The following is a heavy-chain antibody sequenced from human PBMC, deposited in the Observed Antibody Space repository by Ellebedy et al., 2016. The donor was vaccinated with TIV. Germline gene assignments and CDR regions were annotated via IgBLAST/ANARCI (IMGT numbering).Heavy chain of an antibody. J-gene: IGHJ5*02. CDR1: GFTFSSYA. Sequence: GESLKISCAASGFTFSSYAMFWVRQAPGKGLEWVSTISADTYSTYYAESVKGRFTISRDNSKNTLYLQMNSLRADDTAVYYCALSMMVGPPDHWGQGTLVTVSS. D-gene: IGHD3-16*01. CDR3: ALSMMVGPPDH. CDR2: ISADTYST. V-gene: IGHV3-23*01.